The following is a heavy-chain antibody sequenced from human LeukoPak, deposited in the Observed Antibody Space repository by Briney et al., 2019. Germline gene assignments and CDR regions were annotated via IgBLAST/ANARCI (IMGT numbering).Heavy chain of an antibody. D-gene: IGHD3-3*01. CDR3: ASEADFWSGYSDFDY. CDR1: GYTFTSYN. V-gene: IGHV1-8*01. J-gene: IGHJ4*02. Sequence: ASVKVSCKASGYTFTSYNINWVRQATGQGLEWMGWMNPNSGNTGYAQKFQGRVTMTRDTSTSTVYMELSSLRSEDTAVYYCASEADFWSGYSDFDYWGQGTLVTVSS. CDR2: MNPNSGNT.